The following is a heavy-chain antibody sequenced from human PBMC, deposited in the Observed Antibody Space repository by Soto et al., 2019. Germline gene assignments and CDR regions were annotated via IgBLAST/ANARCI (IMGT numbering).Heavy chain of an antibody. CDR2: VSGGGGST. CDR1: GFSFAGYA. Sequence: GGSLRLSCAASGFSFAGYAVAWVRQAPGKGLEWVSTVSGGGGSTYYADSVKGRFTISRDNSGNTVYLQMNSLNAGDTALYYCAKTESFNGYYNAFDSWGQGTRVTVSS. CDR3: AKTESFNGYYNAFDS. J-gene: IGHJ4*02. D-gene: IGHD3-9*01. V-gene: IGHV3-23*01.